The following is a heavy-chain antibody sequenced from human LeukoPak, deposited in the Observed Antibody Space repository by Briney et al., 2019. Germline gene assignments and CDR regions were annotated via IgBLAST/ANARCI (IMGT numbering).Heavy chain of an antibody. CDR1: GYTFTSYD. D-gene: IGHD2-2*01. Sequence: ASVKVSCKASGYTFTSYDINWVRQATGQGLEWMGGMNPNSGNTGYAQKFQGRVTMTRNTSISTAYMELSSLRSEDTAVYYCAKTGRYCSSTSCFIRGDYMGVWGKGTTVTVSS. CDR3: AKTGRYCSSTSCFIRGDYMGV. V-gene: IGHV1-8*01. CDR2: MNPNSGNT. J-gene: IGHJ6*03.